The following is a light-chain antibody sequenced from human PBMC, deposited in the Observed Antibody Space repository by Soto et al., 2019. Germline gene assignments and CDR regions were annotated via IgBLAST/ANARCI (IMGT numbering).Light chain of an antibody. CDR2: EVS. CDR3: SSYAGSNNLV. V-gene: IGLV2-8*01. J-gene: IGLJ2*01. Sequence: QSALTQPTSASGSPGQSVTISCTGTSSDVGGYNYVSWYQQHPGKAPKLMIYEVSKRPSGVPDRFSGSKSGNTASLTVSGLQAEDEGDYYCSSYAGSNNLVFGGGTKLTVL. CDR1: SSDVGGYNY.